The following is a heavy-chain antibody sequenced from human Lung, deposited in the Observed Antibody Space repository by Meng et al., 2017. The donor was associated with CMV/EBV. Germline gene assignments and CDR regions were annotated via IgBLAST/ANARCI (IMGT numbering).Heavy chain of an antibody. D-gene: IGHD6-19*01. CDR2: INPNSGGT. J-gene: IGHJ5*02. CDR3: ARGSVAGTAVEWFDP. V-gene: IGHV1-2*02. Sequence: ASVKVSXKASGYTFTGYFIHWVRQAPGQGLEWMGWINPNSGGTIYAQKFQGRFTMTRDTSITTAYLELSRLRSDDTAIYYCARGSVAGTAVEWFDPWGQGXLVXVS. CDR1: GYTFTGYF.